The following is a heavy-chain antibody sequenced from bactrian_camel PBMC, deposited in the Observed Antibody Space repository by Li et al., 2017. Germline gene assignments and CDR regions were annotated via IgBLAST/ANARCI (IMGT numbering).Heavy chain of an antibody. CDR1: GFTFSSFP. D-gene: IGHD7*01. J-gene: IGHJ4*01. CDR3: ATPISDVWWPQYNF. CDR2: ISSGVGAAT. V-gene: IGHV3S26*01. Sequence: HVQLVESGGGLVQPGGSLRLSCAASGFTFSSFPMTWVRQAPGKGPEWVSHISSGVGAATSYADSVKGRFTISRDNAKNTLHLQMISLKTEDTAVYYCATPISDVWWPQYNFWGQGTQVTVS.